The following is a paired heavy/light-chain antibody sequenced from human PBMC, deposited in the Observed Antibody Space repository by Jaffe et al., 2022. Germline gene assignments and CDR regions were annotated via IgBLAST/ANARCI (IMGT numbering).Heavy chain of an antibody. CDR1: GYTFSGYY. Sequence: QVLLVQSGAEVKKPGASVKVSCKASGYTFSGYYMHWVRQAPGQGLEWMGWINPNSGGTNYAQKFQDRVSMTRDTSISTAYMELSRLRSDDTAVYYCARSASGYGGAYSFDYWGQGTLVTVSS. J-gene: IGHJ4*02. CDR3: ARSASGYGGAYSFDY. CDR2: INPNSGGT. D-gene: IGHD5-12*01. V-gene: IGHV1-2*02.
Light chain of an antibody. V-gene: IGKV1-27*01. CDR2: GAS. CDR1: QGISNY. CDR3: QKYNSAPLT. J-gene: IGKJ4*01. Sequence: DIQMTQSPSSLSASVGDRVTITCRASQGISNYLAWYQQKPGKIPKLLIYGASTLQSGVPSRFSGSGSGTDFTLTISSLQPEDVATYYCQKYNSAPLTFGGGTKVEIK.